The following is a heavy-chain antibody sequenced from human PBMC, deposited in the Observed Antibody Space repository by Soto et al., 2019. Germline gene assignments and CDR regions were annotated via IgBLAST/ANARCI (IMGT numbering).Heavy chain of an antibody. CDR1: GYSFFSHW. V-gene: IGHV5-51*01. D-gene: IGHD3-22*01. J-gene: IGHJ4*02. CDR3: ARRPWFSGYYDY. CDR2: IYPADSET. Sequence: PGESLKISCKGSGYSFFSHWIGWVRQMPGKGLEWVGIIYPADSETRYSPSFQGQVTISVDKSINTAYLQWSSLKASDTAMYYCARRPWFSGYYDYWGQGTLVTVSS.